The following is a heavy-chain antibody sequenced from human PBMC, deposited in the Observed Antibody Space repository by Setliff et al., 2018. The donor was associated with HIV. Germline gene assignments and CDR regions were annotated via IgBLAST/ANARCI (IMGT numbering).Heavy chain of an antibody. J-gene: IGHJ4*02. CDR1: GGSINSSSYY. CDR2: IYYSGST. V-gene: IGHV4-39*01. D-gene: IGHD4-4*01. CDR3: ARTPPSVTTFHLDRSYYFDY. Sequence: SETLSLTCTVSGGSINSSSYYWGWIRQPPGKGPEWIGSIYYSGSTYYNPSLKSRVTISEDTSKNQFSLKLSSVTAADTAVYYCARTPPSVTTFHLDRSYYFDYWGQGTLVTVSS.